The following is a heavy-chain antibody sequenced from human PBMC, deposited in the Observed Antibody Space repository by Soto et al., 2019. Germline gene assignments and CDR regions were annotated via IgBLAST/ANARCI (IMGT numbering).Heavy chain of an antibody. V-gene: IGHV4-30-4*01. CDR3: AREHRFSHYGMDV. CDR2: IYYSGST. Sequence: QVQLQESGPGLVKPSQTLSLTCTVSGGSISSGDYYWSWIRQPPGKGLEWIGYIYYSGSTYYNPYHNRRVTISVDTSKNQFSLKLSSVTAADTAGYDGAREHRFSHYGMDVWGQGTTVTVSS. CDR1: GGSISSGDYY. J-gene: IGHJ6*02.